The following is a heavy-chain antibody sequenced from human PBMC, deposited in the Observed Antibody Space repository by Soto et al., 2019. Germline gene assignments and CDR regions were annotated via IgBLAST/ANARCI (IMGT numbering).Heavy chain of an antibody. D-gene: IGHD2-2*01. V-gene: IGHV3-21*06. CDR2: ISSSTSYV. CDR1: GFTFSRYG. Sequence: EVQLVESGGGLVKPGGSLRLSCAASGFTFSRYGMNWLRQAPGKGLEWVASISSSTSYVYYADSVKGRFSTSRDNAKNILYLEMCALRTEDTAVYYCARAPSEGRVGTWFESWGQGTLVTVSS. J-gene: IGHJ5*01. CDR3: ARAPSEGRVGTWFES.